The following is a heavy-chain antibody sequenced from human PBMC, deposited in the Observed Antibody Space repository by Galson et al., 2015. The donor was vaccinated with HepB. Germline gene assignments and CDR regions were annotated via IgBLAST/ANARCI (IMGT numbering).Heavy chain of an antibody. CDR1: GYTFTGYY. Sequence: SVKVPCKASGYTFTGYYMHWVRQAPGQGLEWMGWIKPNSGGTNYAQKFQGRVTMTRDTSTSTAYMELSSLMSDDTAVYYCARSTSGWYAWFDPWGQGTLVTVSA. J-gene: IGHJ5*02. D-gene: IGHD6-19*01. CDR3: ARSTSGWYAWFDP. V-gene: IGHV1-2*02. CDR2: IKPNSGGT.